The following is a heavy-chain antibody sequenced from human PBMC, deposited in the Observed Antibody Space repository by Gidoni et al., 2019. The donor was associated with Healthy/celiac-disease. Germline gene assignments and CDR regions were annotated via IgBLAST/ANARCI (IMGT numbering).Heavy chain of an antibody. Sequence: QFQLVQSGAEVKKPGASVKVSCKASGYTFTSYGISWVRQAPGQGLGWMGWISAYNGNTNYEQKLEGRVTMTTDTSTRTAYMERRSLRADDTAVYYCSRVGSGSYNAFDIWGQGTMVTVSS. CDR3: SRVGSGSYNAFDI. J-gene: IGHJ3*02. D-gene: IGHD1-26*01. CDR2: ISAYNGNT. CDR1: GYTFTSYG. V-gene: IGHV1-18*01.